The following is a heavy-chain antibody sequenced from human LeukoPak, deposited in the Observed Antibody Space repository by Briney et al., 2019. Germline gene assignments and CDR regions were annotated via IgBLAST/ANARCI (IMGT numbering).Heavy chain of an antibody. V-gene: IGHV4-34*01. D-gene: IGHD6-19*01. CDR3: ARKGYSSGWYGC. CDR1: GGSFSGYY. CDR2: INHSGST. Sequence: PSETLSLTCAVYGGSFSGYYWSWIRQPPGKGLEWIGEINHSGSTNYNPSLKSRVTISVDTSKNQFSLKLSSVTAADTAVYYCARKGYSSGWYGCWGQGTLVTVSS. J-gene: IGHJ5*01.